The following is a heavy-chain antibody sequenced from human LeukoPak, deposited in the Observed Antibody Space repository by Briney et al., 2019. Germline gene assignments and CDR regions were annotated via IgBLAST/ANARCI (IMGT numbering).Heavy chain of an antibody. D-gene: IGHD2-2*01. Sequence: GGSLRLSCAASGFTFSIYSMNWVRQAPGKGLEWVSYISSSSSTIYYADSVKGRFTISRDNAKNSLYLQMNSLRAEDTAVYYCARVGYCSSTSCHGYYYFYMDVWGKGTTVTVSS. CDR3: ARVGYCSSTSCHGYYYFYMDV. CDR1: GFTFSIYS. V-gene: IGHV3-48*01. J-gene: IGHJ6*03. CDR2: ISSSSSTI.